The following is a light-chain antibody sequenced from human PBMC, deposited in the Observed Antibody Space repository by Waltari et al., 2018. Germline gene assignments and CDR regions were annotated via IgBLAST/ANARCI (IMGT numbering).Light chain of an antibody. CDR1: SSNLGLET. CDR2: TTY. V-gene: IGLV1-44*01. J-gene: IGLJ3*02. CDR3: ASWDGRLNGVV. Sequence: QSVLTQPPSASGTPGQRVTISCSGSSSNLGLETVHCYQQFPGAAPKLLFHTTYQRPSGVPARFSGAKSGTSASLAISGLQSEDEADYFCASWDGRLNGVVFGGGTKLTV.